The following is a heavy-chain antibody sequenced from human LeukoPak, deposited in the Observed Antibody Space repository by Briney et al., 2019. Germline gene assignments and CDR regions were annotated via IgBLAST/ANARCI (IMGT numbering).Heavy chain of an antibody. V-gene: IGHV4-39*07. D-gene: IGHD5-24*01. CDR3: ARCRDGFQVVPWFDP. CDR2: IYYSGST. J-gene: IGHJ5*02. CDR1: GGSISSSSYY. Sequence: SETLSLTCTVSGGSISSSSYYWGWIRQPPGKGLEWIGSIYYSGSTYYNPSLKSRVTISMDTSNNQFFLKLNSMTATDTAVYFCARCRDGFQVVPWFDPWGQGTLVTVSS.